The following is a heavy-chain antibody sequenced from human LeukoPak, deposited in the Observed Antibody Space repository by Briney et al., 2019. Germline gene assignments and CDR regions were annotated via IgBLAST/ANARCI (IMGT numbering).Heavy chain of an antibody. J-gene: IGHJ6*02. CDR1: GGSISSYY. V-gene: IGHV4-59*12. D-gene: IGHD3-10*01. CDR3: ARAMVRAYYGMAV. CDR2: IYDSGST. Sequence: SETLSLTCTVSGGSISSYYWSWIRQPPGKGLEWIGYIYDSGSTNYNPSLKSRVIISRDTSKNQFSLKLSSVTAADTAVYYCARAMVRAYYGMAVWGQGTTVTVSS.